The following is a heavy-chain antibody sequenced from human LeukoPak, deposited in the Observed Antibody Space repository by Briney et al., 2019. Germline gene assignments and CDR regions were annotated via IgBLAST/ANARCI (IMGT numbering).Heavy chain of an antibody. V-gene: IGHV3-21*01. J-gene: IGHJ4*02. CDR3: ARQYSSSWYYFDY. D-gene: IGHD6-13*01. CDR1: GFTFSSYS. CDR2: ISSSSSYI. Sequence: GGSLRLSCADSGFTFSSYSMNWVRQAPGKGLEWVSSISSSSSYIFYSDSVKGRFTISRDNAKNSLYLQMNSLRAEDTAVYYCARQYSSSWYYFDYWGQGTLVTVSS.